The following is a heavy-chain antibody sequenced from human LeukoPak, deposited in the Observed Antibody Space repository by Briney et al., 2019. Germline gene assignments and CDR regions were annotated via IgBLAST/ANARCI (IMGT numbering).Heavy chain of an antibody. CDR1: GITFSSYW. Sequence: GSLRLSCAASGITFSSYWMSWVRQAPGKGLEWVANIKQDGSEKYYVDSVKGRFTISRDNAKNSLYLQMNSLRVEDTAVYYCARDLSLQLYNDAFDIWGQGTMVTVSS. D-gene: IGHD5-24*01. CDR2: IKQDGSEK. J-gene: IGHJ3*02. CDR3: ARDLSLQLYNDAFDI. V-gene: IGHV3-7*01.